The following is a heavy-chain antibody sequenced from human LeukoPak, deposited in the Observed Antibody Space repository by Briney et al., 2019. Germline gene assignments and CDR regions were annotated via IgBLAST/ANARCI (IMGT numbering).Heavy chain of an antibody. CDR3: ARDPPAVLLDTYG. J-gene: IGHJ4*02. CDR2: VYSGGDT. CDR1: GFSVTSNY. D-gene: IGHD2/OR15-2a*01. V-gene: IGHV3-66*01. Sequence: PGGFLRLSCTASGFSVTSNYINWVRQAPGKGLEWVSLVYSGGDTYYADSVKGRFTISRDNSKNMVYLQMNRLRAEDTALYYCARDPPAVLLDTYGWGQGTLVTVSS.